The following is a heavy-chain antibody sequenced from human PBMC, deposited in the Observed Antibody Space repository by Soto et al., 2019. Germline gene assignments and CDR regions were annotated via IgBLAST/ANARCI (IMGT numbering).Heavy chain of an antibody. V-gene: IGHV4-34*01. J-gene: IGHJ4*02. CDR1: GGSFSGYY. Sequence: SETLSLTCAVYGGSFSGYYWSWIRQPPGKGLEWIGEINHSGSTNYNPSLKSRVTISVDTSKNQFSLKLSSVTAADTAVYYCARAHTVTPDYWGQGTLVTVSS. CDR3: ARAHTVTPDY. CDR2: INHSGST. D-gene: IGHD4-17*01.